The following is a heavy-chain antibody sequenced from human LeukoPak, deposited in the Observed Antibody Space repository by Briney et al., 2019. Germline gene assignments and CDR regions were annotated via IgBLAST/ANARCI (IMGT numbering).Heavy chain of an antibody. J-gene: IGHJ6*02. Sequence: SETLSLTCTVSGGSISSYYWSWIRQPPGKGLEWIGYIYYSGSTNYNPSLKSRVTISVDTSKNQFSLKLSSVTAADTAVYYCARDGSRYSSSPMDVWGQGTTVTVSS. CDR2: IYYSGST. CDR3: ARDGSRYSSSPMDV. V-gene: IGHV4-59*01. D-gene: IGHD6-13*01. CDR1: GGSISSYY.